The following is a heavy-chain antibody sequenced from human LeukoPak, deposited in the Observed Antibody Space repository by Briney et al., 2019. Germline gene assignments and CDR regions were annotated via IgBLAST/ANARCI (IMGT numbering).Heavy chain of an antibody. V-gene: IGHV3-23*01. CDR1: GFTFSSHA. J-gene: IGHJ4*02. CDR3: ARGGSDTAMAHDY. CDR2: ISISGGST. D-gene: IGHD5-18*01. Sequence: GGSLRLSCAASGFTFSSHAMSWVRQAPGKGLEWVSSISISGGSTYYADSVKGRFTISRDDAKNTLYLQLNSLRAEDTAVYFCARGGSDTAMAHDYWGQGTLVTVSS.